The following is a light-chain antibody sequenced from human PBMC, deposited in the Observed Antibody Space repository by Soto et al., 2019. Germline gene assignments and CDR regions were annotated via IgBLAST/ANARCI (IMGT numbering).Light chain of an antibody. Sequence: QPVLTQSPSASASLGASVKLTCTLSSGHSTYSIAWHQQEPKKGPRFLMKVNNDGSHTKGDGIPDRFSGSSSGAERYLTISSLQSEDEAEYYCQTWGSGIYVFGGGTKLTVL. CDR1: SGHSTYS. V-gene: IGLV4-69*01. J-gene: IGLJ1*01. CDR3: QTWGSGIYV. CDR2: VNNDGSH.